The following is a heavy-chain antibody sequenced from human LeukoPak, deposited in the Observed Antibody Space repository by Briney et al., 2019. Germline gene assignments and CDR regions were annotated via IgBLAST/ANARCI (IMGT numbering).Heavy chain of an antibody. CDR3: ARRPAATLTNWFDP. CDR2: INHSGST. D-gene: IGHD2-15*01. J-gene: IGHJ5*02. Sequence: PSETLSLTCAVYGGSFSGYYWSWIRQPPGKGLEWIGEINHSGSTNYNPSLKSRVTISVDTSKNQFSLKLSSVTAADTAVYYCARRPAATLTNWFDPWGQGTLVTVSS. CDR1: GGSFSGYY. V-gene: IGHV4-34*01.